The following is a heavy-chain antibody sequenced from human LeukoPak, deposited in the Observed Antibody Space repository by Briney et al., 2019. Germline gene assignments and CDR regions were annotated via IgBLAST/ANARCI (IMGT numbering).Heavy chain of an antibody. J-gene: IGHJ4*02. CDR3: ARQTVGATAD. CDR1: GGSISSYY. Sequence: SETLSLTCTVSGGSISSYYWSWIRQPPEKGLEWIGYIYYSGSTNYNPSLKSRVTISVDTSKNQFSLKLSSVTAADTAVYYCARQTVGATADWGQGTLVTVSS. V-gene: IGHV4-59*08. CDR2: IYYSGST. D-gene: IGHD1-26*01.